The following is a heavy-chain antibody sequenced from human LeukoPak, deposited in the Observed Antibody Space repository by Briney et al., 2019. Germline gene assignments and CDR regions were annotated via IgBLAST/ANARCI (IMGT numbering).Heavy chain of an antibody. D-gene: IGHD3-9*01. V-gene: IGHV4-59*01. CDR1: GGSISSYY. CDR3: ARGILTGYYTRYYYYGMDV. Sequence: SETLSLTCTVSGGSISSYYWSWIRQPPGKGLEWIGYIYYSGSTNYNPSLKSRVTISVDTSKNQFSLKLSSVTAADTAVYYCARGILTGYYTRYYYYGMDVWGQGTTVTVSS. J-gene: IGHJ6*02. CDR2: IYYSGST.